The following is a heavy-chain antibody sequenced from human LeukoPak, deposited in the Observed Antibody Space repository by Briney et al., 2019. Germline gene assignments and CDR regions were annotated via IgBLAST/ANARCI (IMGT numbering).Heavy chain of an antibody. CDR2: LYYSGST. Sequence: SETLSLPCRVSGGAISSYYWSWIRQPPGKGLEWVGYLYYSGSTNSNPSLKSRVTMSVDTSKNQFSLKLRSVTAADTAVYYCARGGSGISNAFDIWGQGTMVTVSS. V-gene: IGHV4-59*01. J-gene: IGHJ3*02. CDR3: ARGGSGISNAFDI. D-gene: IGHD3-10*01. CDR1: GGAISSYY.